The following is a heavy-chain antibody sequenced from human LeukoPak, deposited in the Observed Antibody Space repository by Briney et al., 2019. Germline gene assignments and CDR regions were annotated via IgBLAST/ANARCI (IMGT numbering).Heavy chain of an antibody. CDR1: GFSFSTYS. D-gene: IGHD2-15*01. CDR2: ISTSTSSSSTI. J-gene: IGHJ4*02. CDR3: ARGMVAAKGADY. Sequence: GGSLRLSCVGSGFSFSTYSMNWVRQAAGKGLEWVSYISTSTSSSSTIYYADSVKGRFTISGDNAKNSLYLQMNSLRAEDTAVYYCARGMVAAKGADYWGQGTLVTVSS. V-gene: IGHV3-48*01.